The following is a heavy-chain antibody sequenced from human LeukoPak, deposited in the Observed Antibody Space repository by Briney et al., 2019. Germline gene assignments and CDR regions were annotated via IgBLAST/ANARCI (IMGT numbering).Heavy chain of an antibody. CDR3: ARSAGLLPEDY. J-gene: IGHJ4*02. V-gene: IGHV4-59*01. Sequence: PSETLSLTCTVSGGSISSYYWSWIRQPPGKGLEWIGYIYYSGSTNYNPSLKSRVTISVDTSKNQFPLKLSSVTAADTAVYYCARSAGLLPEDYWGQGTLVTVSS. D-gene: IGHD1-14*01. CDR1: GGSISSYY. CDR2: IYYSGST.